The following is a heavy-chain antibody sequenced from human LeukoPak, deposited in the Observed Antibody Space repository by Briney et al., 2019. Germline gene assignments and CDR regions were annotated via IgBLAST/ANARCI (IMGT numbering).Heavy chain of an antibody. CDR3: AREGTFGDYRASGDH. CDR1: GFTFSTYW. Sequence: SGGSLRLSCEASGFTFSTYWMKWVRQAPGKGLEWVANIKQDGSQKYYVDSVKGRLIISRDNAKNSLYLQMNSVRAEDTAVYYCAREGTFGDYRASGDHWGQGALVTVSS. J-gene: IGHJ4*02. D-gene: IGHD2-21*02. V-gene: IGHV3-7*03. CDR2: IKQDGSQK.